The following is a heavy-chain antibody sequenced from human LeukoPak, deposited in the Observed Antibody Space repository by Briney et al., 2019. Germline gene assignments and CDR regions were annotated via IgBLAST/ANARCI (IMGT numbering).Heavy chain of an antibody. CDR3: VQNIPGTIEH. CDR2: IYPTGTT. CDR1: GGSIRSSSYY. Sequence: PSETLSLTCTVSGGSIRSSSYYWGWIRQPPGKGLECVWNIYPTGTTYYNPSLKSRVTISIDTSKSQFSLRLSSVTAADTAVYYCVQNIPGTIEHWGQGTLVTVSS. D-gene: IGHD1-7*01. V-gene: IGHV4-39*01. J-gene: IGHJ1*01.